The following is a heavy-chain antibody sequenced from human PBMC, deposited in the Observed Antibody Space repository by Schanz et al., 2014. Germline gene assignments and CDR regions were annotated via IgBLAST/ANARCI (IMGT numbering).Heavy chain of an antibody. D-gene: IGHD3-9*01. Sequence: EVQLLESGGGLVQPGGSLRLSCAASGFTFSSYAMTWVRQAPGQGLEWVSTISGSGGDTYPADSVKGRFIISRDNSKNTLYLQVNSLRAEDTAVYYCAKHVRSLTGNDYWGQGTLVTVSS. V-gene: IGHV3-23*01. CDR1: GFTFSSYA. CDR2: ISGSGGDT. CDR3: AKHVRSLTGNDY. J-gene: IGHJ4*02.